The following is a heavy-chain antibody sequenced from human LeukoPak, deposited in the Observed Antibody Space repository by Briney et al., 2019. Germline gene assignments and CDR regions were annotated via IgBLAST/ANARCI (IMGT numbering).Heavy chain of an antibody. Sequence: GGSLRLSCAASGFIFSSYSMNWVRQAPGKGLEWVSSISSSSSHIYYADSMKGRLTISRDNAKNSLYLQMNSLRAEDTAVYYCARVRDGYKSPFDIWGQGTMVTVSS. CDR1: GFIFSSYS. V-gene: IGHV3-21*01. CDR3: ARVRDGYKSPFDI. J-gene: IGHJ3*02. D-gene: IGHD5-24*01. CDR2: ISSSSSHI.